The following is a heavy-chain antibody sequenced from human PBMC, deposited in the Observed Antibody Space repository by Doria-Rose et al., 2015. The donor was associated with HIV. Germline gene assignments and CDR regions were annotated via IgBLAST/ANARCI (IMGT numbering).Heavy chain of an antibody. CDR2: IYPGDSDT. CDR1: GYIFTNYW. V-gene: IGHV5-51*01. CDR3: ARLGNYDSGSTFDY. J-gene: IGHJ4*02. Sequence: EVQLVQSRAEVKKPGESLKISCKASGYIFTNYWFGWARQMPGKGLEWMGIIYPGDSDTRYSPSFQGQVTFSADKSISTAYLQWSSLKASDTAMYYCARLGNYDSGSTFDYWGQGTLVTVSS. D-gene: IGHD3-10*01.